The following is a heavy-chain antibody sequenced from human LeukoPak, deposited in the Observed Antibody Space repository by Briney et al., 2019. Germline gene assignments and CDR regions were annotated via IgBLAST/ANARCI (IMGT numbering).Heavy chain of an antibody. CDR3: ASEWYYYDSSGSRHY. D-gene: IGHD3-22*01. J-gene: IGHJ4*02. CDR1: GGSFSGYY. CDR2: INHSGST. Sequence: SETLSLTCAVYGGSFSGYYWSWIRQPPGKGLEWIGEINHSGSTNYHPSLKSRVTISVDTSKNQFSLKLSSVTAADTAVYYCASEWYYYDSSGSRHYWGQGTLVTVSS. V-gene: IGHV4-34*01.